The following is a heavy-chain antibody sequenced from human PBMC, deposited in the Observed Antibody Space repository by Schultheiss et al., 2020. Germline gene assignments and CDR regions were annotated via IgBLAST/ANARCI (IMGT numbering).Heavy chain of an antibody. V-gene: IGHV4-34*01. CDR3: ARVEGGVVVITKYWYFDL. CDR1: GGSFSGYY. CDR2: IYYSGST. J-gene: IGHJ2*01. D-gene: IGHD3-22*01. Sequence: SETLSLTCAVYGGSFSGYYWSWIRQPPGKGLEWIGYIYYSGSTYYNPSLKSRVTISVDTSKNQFSLKLSSVTAADTAVYYCARVEGGVVVITKYWYFDLWGRGTLVTVYS.